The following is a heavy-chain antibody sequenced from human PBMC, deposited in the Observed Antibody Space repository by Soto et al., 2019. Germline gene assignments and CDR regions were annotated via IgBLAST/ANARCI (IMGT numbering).Heavy chain of an antibody. Sequence: EVQLLESGGGLVQPGGSLRLSCAPSGFTFSSYAMSWVRQAPGKGLEWVSAISGSGGSTYYADSVKGRFTISRDNSKNTLYLQMNSLRAEDTAVYYCARGLGYGDYEPIFDYWGQGTLVIVSS. V-gene: IGHV3-23*01. CDR3: ARGLGYGDYEPIFDY. CDR1: GFTFSSYA. CDR2: ISGSGGST. J-gene: IGHJ4*02. D-gene: IGHD4-17*01.